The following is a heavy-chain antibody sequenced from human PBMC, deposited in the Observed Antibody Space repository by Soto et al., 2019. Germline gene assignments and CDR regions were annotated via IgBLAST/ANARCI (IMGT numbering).Heavy chain of an antibody. J-gene: IGHJ6*02. CDR2: INPNSGGT. V-gene: IGHV1-2*04. CDR1: GYTFTGYY. CDR3: ARDLMLRSHYYGMDV. Sequence: ASVKVSCKASGYTFTGYYMHWVRQAPGQGLEWMGWINPNSGGTNYAQKFQGWVTMTRDTSISTAYMELSRLRSDDTAVYYCARDLMLRSHYYGMDVWGQGTTVTVS. D-gene: IGHD3-16*01.